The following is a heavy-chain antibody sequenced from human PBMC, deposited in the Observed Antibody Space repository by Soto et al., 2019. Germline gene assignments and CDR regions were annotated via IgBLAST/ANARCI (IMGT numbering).Heavy chain of an antibody. D-gene: IGHD2-21*02. Sequence: SETLSLTCTVSGGSISGYYWSWIRQPPGKGLEWIGYMYNTGSTVYNPSFKSRVTISVDTSKNQFSLKLNSVTAADTAVYYCARNLWGYCGTDCYPLDVWGQGTTVTVS. CDR3: ARNLWGYCGTDCYPLDV. J-gene: IGHJ6*02. V-gene: IGHV4-59*01. CDR1: GGSISGYY. CDR2: MYNTGST.